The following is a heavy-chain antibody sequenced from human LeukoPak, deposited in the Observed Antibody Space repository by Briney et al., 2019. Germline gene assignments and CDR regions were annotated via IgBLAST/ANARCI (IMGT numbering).Heavy chain of an antibody. D-gene: IGHD5-18*01. CDR2: IKQDGSGE. CDR1: GFTFSSYA. J-gene: IGHJ4*02. Sequence: GGSLRLSCAASGFTFSSYAMSWVRQAPGKGLEWVASIKQDGSGEHYVDSVKGRFTISRDNAKNSLYLQMNSLRAEDTAVYYCARGGVDTAMATDYWGQGTLVTVSS. CDR3: ARGGVDTAMATDY. V-gene: IGHV3-7*01.